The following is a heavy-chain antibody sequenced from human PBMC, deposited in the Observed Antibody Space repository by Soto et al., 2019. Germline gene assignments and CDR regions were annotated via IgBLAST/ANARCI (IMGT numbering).Heavy chain of an antibody. V-gene: IGHV3-30*18. D-gene: IGHD6-25*01. Sequence: QVQLVESGGGVVQPGRSLRLSCAASGFTFSSYGMHWVRQAPGKGLEWVAVISYDGSNKYYADSVKGRFTISRDNSKNTLYLQMNSLRAEDTAVYYGAKDIGPTADYFDYWGQGTLVTVSS. CDR1: GFTFSSYG. CDR2: ISYDGSNK. CDR3: AKDIGPTADYFDY. J-gene: IGHJ4*02.